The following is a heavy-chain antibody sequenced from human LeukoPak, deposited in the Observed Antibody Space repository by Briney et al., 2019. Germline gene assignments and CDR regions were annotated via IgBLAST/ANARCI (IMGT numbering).Heavy chain of an antibody. J-gene: IGHJ4*02. Sequence: GGSLRLSCAASGFTFTGYGMHWVRQAPGKGLEWVAFIRYDGSNKYYADSVKGRFTISRDNSKNTLYLQMNSLTAEDTAVYYCAKVYYGDYSCLGYWGQGTLVTVSS. CDR3: AKVYYGDYSCLGY. D-gene: IGHD4-17*01. CDR2: IRYDGSNK. V-gene: IGHV3-30*02. CDR1: GFTFTGYG.